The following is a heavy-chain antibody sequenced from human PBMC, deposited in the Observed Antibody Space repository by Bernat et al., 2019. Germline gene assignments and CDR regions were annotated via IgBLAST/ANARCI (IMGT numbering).Heavy chain of an antibody. V-gene: IGHV3-30-3*01. Sequence: QVQLVESGGGVVQPGRSLRLSCAASGFTFSSYAMHWVRQAPGKGLEWVAVISYDGSNKSYADSVKGRFTISRDNSKNTLYLQMNSLRAEDTAVYYCARGGYSYGLDIWGQGTMVTVSS. D-gene: IGHD5-18*01. J-gene: IGHJ3*02. CDR1: GFTFSSYA. CDR2: ISYDGSNK. CDR3: ARGGYSYGLDI.